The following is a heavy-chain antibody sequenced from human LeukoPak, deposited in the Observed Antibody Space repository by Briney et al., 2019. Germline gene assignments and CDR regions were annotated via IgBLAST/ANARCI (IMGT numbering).Heavy chain of an antibody. CDR2: IYYSGRT. V-gene: IGHV4-61*08. D-gene: IGHD1-26*01. J-gene: IGHJ3*02. CDR1: GGSISSGGYY. Sequence: SETLSLTCTVSGGSISSGGYYWSWIRQHPGKGLEWIGYIYYSGRTNYNPSLKSRVTISIDTSKNQFSLKLRSVTAADTAVYYCARESGSYRGFDAFDIWGQGTLVTVSS. CDR3: ARESGSYRGFDAFDI.